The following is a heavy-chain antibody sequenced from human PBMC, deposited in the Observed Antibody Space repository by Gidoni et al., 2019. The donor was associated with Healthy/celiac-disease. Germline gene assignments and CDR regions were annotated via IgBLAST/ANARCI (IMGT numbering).Heavy chain of an antibody. J-gene: IGHJ1*01. CDR1: GFPFSSYW. Sequence: EVQLVESGGGLVQPGGSLRLSCAASGFPFSSYWMHWVRQAPGKGLAGVSRINSDVSSTSYADSVKGRFTISRDNAKNTLYLQMNSLRAEDTAVYYCARGPSSGWKIEYFQHWGQGTLVTVSS. CDR3: ARGPSSGWKIEYFQH. CDR2: INSDVSST. V-gene: IGHV3-74*01. D-gene: IGHD6-19*01.